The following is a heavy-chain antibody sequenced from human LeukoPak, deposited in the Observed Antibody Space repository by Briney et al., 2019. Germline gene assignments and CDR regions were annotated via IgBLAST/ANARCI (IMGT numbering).Heavy chain of an antibody. CDR3: AGDSYGFDY. CDR2: INHSGST. Sequence: KPSETLSLTCAVYGGSFSGYYWSWIRQPPGKGLEWIGEINHSGSTNYNPSLKSRVTISVDTSKNQFSLKLSSVTAADTAVYYCAGDSYGFDYWGQGTLVTVSS. D-gene: IGHD5-18*01. V-gene: IGHV4-34*01. CDR1: GGSFSGYY. J-gene: IGHJ4*02.